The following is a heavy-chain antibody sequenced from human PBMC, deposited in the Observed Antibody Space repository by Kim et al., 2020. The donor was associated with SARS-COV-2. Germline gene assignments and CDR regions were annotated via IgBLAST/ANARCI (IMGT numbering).Heavy chain of an antibody. J-gene: IGHJ4*02. V-gene: IGHV4-59*01. Sequence: SETLSLTCTVSGGSINSYYWSWIRQPPGKGLEWIGYIYYSGSTNYNPSLKSRVTISVDTSKNQFSLKLSSVTAADTAVYYCARGFDYWGQGTLVTVSS. CDR1: GGSINSYY. CDR2: IYYSGST. CDR3: ARGFDY.